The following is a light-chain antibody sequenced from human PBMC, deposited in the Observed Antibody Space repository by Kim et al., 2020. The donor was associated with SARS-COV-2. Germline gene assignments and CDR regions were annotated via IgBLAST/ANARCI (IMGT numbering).Light chain of an antibody. V-gene: IGLV3-1*01. J-gene: IGLJ2*01. CDR1: KLGDKY. Sequence: SYELTQPPSVSVSPGQTASITCSGDKLGDKYAFWYQQKPGQSPVVVIYQDNKRPSGIPERFSGSSSGNTATLTISETQAMDEADYYCQAWDSNTVV. CDR2: QDN. CDR3: QAWDSNTVV.